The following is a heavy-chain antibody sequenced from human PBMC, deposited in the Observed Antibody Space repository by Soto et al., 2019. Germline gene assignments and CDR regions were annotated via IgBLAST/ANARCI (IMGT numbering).Heavy chain of an antibody. Sequence: PGRSLRLSCAASAFTFSGYRMHWVRQAPGKGLVWVSRINSDGSSTDYADSVRGRFTISRDNAKNTLHLQMDSLRAEDTAVYYCARTNYHFDLWGQGTPVAV. J-gene: IGHJ4*02. D-gene: IGHD3-10*01. CDR1: AFTFSGYR. CDR2: INSDGSST. CDR3: ARTNYHFDL. V-gene: IGHV3-74*01.